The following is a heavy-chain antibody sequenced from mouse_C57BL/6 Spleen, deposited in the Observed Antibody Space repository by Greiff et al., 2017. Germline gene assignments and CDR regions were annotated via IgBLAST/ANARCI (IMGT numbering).Heavy chain of an antibody. CDR3: ARTTVVAPYYAMDY. D-gene: IGHD1-1*01. J-gene: IGHJ4*01. Sequence: QVQLKQSGAELVKPGASVKLSCKASGYTFTSYWMHWVKQRPGRGLEWIGRIDPNSGGTKYNEKFKSKATLTVDKPSSTAYMQLSSLTSEDSAVYYCARTTVVAPYYAMDYWGQGTSVTVSS. CDR2: IDPNSGGT. V-gene: IGHV1-72*01. CDR1: GYTFTSYW.